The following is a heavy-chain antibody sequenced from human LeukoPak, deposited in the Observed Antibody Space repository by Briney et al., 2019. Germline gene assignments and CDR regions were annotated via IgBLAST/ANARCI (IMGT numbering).Heavy chain of an antibody. J-gene: IGHJ4*02. V-gene: IGHV3-9*01. Sequence: GGSLRLSCAASGFTFDDYAMHWVRQAPGKGLEWVSGISWNSGSIGYADSVKGRFTISRDNAKNSLYLQMNSLRAEDTALYYCAKSAAQNRAAAEDFDYWGQGTLVTISS. CDR1: GFTFDDYA. D-gene: IGHD6-13*01. CDR2: ISWNSGSI. CDR3: AKSAAQNRAAAEDFDY.